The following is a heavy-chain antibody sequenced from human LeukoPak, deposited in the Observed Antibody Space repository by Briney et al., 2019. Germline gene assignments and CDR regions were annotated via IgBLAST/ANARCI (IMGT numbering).Heavy chain of an antibody. CDR1: GFTFSSYA. V-gene: IGHV3-23*01. CDR3: AKSRARRDGSSGSIDY. J-gene: IGHJ4*02. D-gene: IGHD3-22*01. CDR2: MSGSGDRP. Sequence: GGSLRLSCAASGFTFSSYAMSWVRQAPGKGLEWVSAMSGSGDRPYLLDSVKGRFTISRDNSKNTLYLQMNSLRGEDTAIYYCAKSRARRDGSSGSIDYWGQGTLVTVSP.